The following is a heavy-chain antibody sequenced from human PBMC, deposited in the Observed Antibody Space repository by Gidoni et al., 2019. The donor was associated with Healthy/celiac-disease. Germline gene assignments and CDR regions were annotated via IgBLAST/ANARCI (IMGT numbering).Heavy chain of an antibody. CDR2: IWYDGSNK. CDR3: ARGYSSGWDHYYYGMDV. V-gene: IGHV3-33*01. D-gene: IGHD6-19*01. CDR1: GFTFSSYG. Sequence: QVQLVESGGGVVQPGRSLRLSCAASGFTFSSYGMHWVRQAPGKGLEWVAVIWYDGSNKYYADSVKGRFTISRDNSKNTLYLQMNSLRAEDTAVYYCARGYSSGWDHYYYGMDVWGQGTTVTVSS. J-gene: IGHJ6*02.